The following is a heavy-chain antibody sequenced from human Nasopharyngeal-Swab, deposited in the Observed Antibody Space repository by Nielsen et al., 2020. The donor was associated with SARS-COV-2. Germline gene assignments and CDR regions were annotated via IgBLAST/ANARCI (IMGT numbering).Heavy chain of an antibody. V-gene: IGHV1-46*01. Sequence: ASVKVSCKASGYTFTSYYMHWVRQAPGQGLEWMGIINPSGGSTSYAQKFQGRVTMTRDTSTSTVYMELSSLRSGDTAVYYCARDPTPAVDSSSSLDYYYGMDVWGQGTTVTVSS. CDR2: INPSGGST. CDR1: GYTFTSYY. J-gene: IGHJ6*02. D-gene: IGHD6-6*01. CDR3: ARDPTPAVDSSSSLDYYYGMDV.